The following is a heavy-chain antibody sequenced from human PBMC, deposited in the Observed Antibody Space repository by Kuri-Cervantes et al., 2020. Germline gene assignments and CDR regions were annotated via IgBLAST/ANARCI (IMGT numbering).Heavy chain of an antibody. Sequence: GSLRLSCAVSGASFGAYYWTWIRQPPGKGLEWIGYIYYSVSTNYNPSLKSRVTISVDTSKNQFSLRLSSVTAADTAVYYCASSSRNALDIWGQGTMVTVSS. CDR3: ASSSRNALDI. V-gene: IGHV4-59*01. J-gene: IGHJ3*02. D-gene: IGHD6-13*01. CDR2: IYYSVST. CDR1: GASFGAYY.